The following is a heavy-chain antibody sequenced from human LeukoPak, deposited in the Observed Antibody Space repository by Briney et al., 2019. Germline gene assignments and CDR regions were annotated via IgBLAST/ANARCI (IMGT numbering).Heavy chain of an antibody. CDR1: GGSISSGSYY. J-gene: IGHJ4*02. CDR3: ARCALGIPYYYDSSGPSPNDY. CDR2: IYTSGST. Sequence: SETLSLTCTVSGGSISSGSYYWSWIRQPAGKGLEWIGRIYTSGSTNCNPSLKSRVTISVDTSKNQFSLKLSSVTAADTAVYYCARCALGIPYYYDSSGPSPNDYWGQGTLVTVSS. V-gene: IGHV4-61*02. D-gene: IGHD3-22*01.